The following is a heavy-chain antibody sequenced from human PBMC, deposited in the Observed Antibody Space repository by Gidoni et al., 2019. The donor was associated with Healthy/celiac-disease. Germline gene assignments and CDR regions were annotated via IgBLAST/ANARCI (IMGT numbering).Heavy chain of an antibody. Sequence: EVQLVESGGGLVKPGGSLRLSCAASVFTFSNDWMSWVRQAPGKGLEWVGRSKSKTDGGTTDYDAPVKGRFTISRDDSKNTLYLQMNSLKTEDTAVYYCTTTFVVVIAIHAFDIWGQGTMVTVSS. J-gene: IGHJ3*02. V-gene: IGHV3-15*01. CDR2: SKSKTDGGTT. CDR1: VFTFSNDW. CDR3: TTTFVVVIAIHAFDI. D-gene: IGHD2-21*01.